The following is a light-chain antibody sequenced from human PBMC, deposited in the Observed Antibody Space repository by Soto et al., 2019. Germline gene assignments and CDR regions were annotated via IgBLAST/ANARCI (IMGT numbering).Light chain of an antibody. CDR2: DVS. V-gene: IGKV1-5*01. CDR3: QQYNSYSYT. CDR1: QSISTW. Sequence: DIQMTQSPSTLSASVGDRVTITCRASQSISTWLAWYQQKPGRAPELLIYDVSSLQSGVPSRFSGRGSGTEFTLTISSLQPDDFATYYCQQYNSYSYTFGQGTKLEIK. J-gene: IGKJ2*01.